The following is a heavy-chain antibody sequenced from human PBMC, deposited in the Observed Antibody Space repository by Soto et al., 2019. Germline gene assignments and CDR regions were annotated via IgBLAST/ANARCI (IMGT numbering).Heavy chain of an antibody. Sequence: SETLSLTCTVSCDSISSSSYYWGWIRQPPGKGLEWIGSIYYSGSTYYNPSLKSRVTISVDTSRIHFSLKLISVTAADTAVYYCARQSYDSSDYFDYWGQGTLVTVSS. V-gene: IGHV4-39*01. CDR2: IYYSGST. J-gene: IGHJ4*02. D-gene: IGHD3-22*01. CDR1: CDSISSSSYY. CDR3: ARQSYDSSDYFDY.